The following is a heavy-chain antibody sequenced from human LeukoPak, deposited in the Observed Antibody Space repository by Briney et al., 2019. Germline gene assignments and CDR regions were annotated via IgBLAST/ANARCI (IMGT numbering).Heavy chain of an antibody. J-gene: IGHJ4*02. Sequence: ASVKVSCKASGGTFSSYAISWVRQAPGQGLEWMGGIIPICGTANYAQKFQDRVTITAGESTSTAYMELRSVTSEDEAVQYCGIVRGGVSRFLEWFHEYWGQGTMVTVSS. CDR2: IIPICGTA. V-gene: IGHV1-69*13. CDR1: GGTFSSYA. CDR3: GIVRGGVSRFLEWFHEY. D-gene: IGHD3-3*01.